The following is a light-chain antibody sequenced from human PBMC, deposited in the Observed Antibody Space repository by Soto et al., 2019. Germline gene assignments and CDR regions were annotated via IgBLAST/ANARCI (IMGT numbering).Light chain of an antibody. CDR2: EVS. J-gene: IGLJ1*01. V-gene: IGLV2-8*01. CDR1: RDDIGDYNY. Sequence: QSALTQPASVSGSPGQSITISCTGTRDDIGDYNYVSWYQQYPGKAPKLIIYEVSKRPPGVPDRFSGSKSGNTASLSVSGLQAEDDGDYYCSSYAGSNIYVFGTGTKLTVL. CDR3: SSYAGSNIYV.